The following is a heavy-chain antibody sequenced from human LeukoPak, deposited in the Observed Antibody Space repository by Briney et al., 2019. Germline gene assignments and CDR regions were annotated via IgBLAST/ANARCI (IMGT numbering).Heavy chain of an antibody. CDR3: AKQFDSSWSIFDY. D-gene: IGHD3-22*01. Sequence: GWTVRLPRASSVFIYLSYAMHGVRQAPGKGLEGVSAISGSGGSTYYADSVKGRFTITRDNSKNTLYLQMNSLRLEDTATYYCAKQFDSSWSIFDYWGQGTLVTVSS. CDR1: VFIYLSYA. CDR2: ISGSGGST. V-gene: IGHV3-23*01. J-gene: IGHJ4*02.